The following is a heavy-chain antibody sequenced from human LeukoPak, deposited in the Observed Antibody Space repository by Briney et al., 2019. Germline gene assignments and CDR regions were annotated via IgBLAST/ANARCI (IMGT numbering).Heavy chain of an antibody. V-gene: IGHV3-53*01. J-gene: IGHJ3*02. CDR1: GFTVSSNY. D-gene: IGHD2-21*02. Sequence: PGGSLRLSCAASGFTVSSNYMSWVRQAPGKGLEWASVIYSGGSTYYADSVKGRFTISRDNSKNTLYLQMNSLRAEDTAVYYCARERDEDAFDIWGQGTMVTVSS. CDR3: ARERDEDAFDI. CDR2: IYSGGST.